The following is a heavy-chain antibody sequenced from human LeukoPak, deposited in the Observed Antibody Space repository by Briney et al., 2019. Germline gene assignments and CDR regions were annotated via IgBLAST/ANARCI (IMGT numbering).Heavy chain of an antibody. CDR2: INHSGST. CDR3: ARSYDSSGYYSAFDI. CDR1: GGSFRGYY. V-gene: IGHV4-34*01. Sequence: SETLSLTCAVYGGSFRGYYWSWIRQPPGKGLEWIGEINHSGSTNYNPSLKSRVTISVDTSKNQFSLKLSSVTAADTAVYYCARSYDSSGYYSAFDIWGQGTMVTVSS. J-gene: IGHJ3*02. D-gene: IGHD3-22*01.